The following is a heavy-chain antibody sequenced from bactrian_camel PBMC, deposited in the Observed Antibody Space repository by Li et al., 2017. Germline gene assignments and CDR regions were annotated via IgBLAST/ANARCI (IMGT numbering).Heavy chain of an antibody. V-gene: IGHV3S1*01. CDR2: IDTGGST. CDR1: GRPYSYYC. Sequence: HVQLVESGGGSVQAGGSLRLSCAATGRPYSYYCMGWFRQAPGKEREGLAAIDTGGSTVYADSVKGRFTVSRDYAKNTIYLQMHNLKPEDTAMYYCAADEVGGGRGASSCRATYEYDFSGQGTQVTVS. J-gene: IGHJ4*01. D-gene: IGHD2*01. CDR3: AADEVGGGRGASSCRATYEYDF.